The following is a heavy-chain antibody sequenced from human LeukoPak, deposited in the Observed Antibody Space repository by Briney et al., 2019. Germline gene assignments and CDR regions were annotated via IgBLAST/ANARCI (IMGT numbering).Heavy chain of an antibody. CDR2: IRSKAYGGTT. J-gene: IGHJ4*02. Sequence: GRSLRLSCTASGFTVGDYAMSWVRQAPGKGLEWVGFIRSKAYGGTTEYAASVKGRFTISRDDSKSIAYLQMNSLKTEDTAVYYCTRADSITTFAGGYWGQGTLVTVSS. V-gene: IGHV3-49*04. CDR3: TRADSITTFAGGY. D-gene: IGHD3-9*01. CDR1: GFTVGDYA.